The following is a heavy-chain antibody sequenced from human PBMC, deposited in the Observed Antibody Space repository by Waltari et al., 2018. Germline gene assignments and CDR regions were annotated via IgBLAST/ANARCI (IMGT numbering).Heavy chain of an antibody. J-gene: IGHJ6*03. CDR1: GSTFISEG. CDR2: ISAYNGNT. Sequence: QGQLVQSGAEVKKPGASVKVSCKASGSTFISEGICWVRQAPGQGLEWMGWISAYNGNTNYAQKFQGSVTMTTDTSTSTAYMELRSLRSDDTAVYYCAREAVVATRKDSYYFYYMDVWGKGTTVTISS. V-gene: IGHV1-18*01. CDR3: AREAVVATRKDSYYFYYMDV. D-gene: IGHD2-15*01.